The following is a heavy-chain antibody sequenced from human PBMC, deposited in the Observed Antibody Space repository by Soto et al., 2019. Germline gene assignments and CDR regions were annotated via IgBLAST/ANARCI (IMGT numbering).Heavy chain of an antibody. CDR2: ISGAGGTT. Sequence: EVQLLESGGGLVQPGGSLRLSCVASGFTFSNYAMTWVRQAPRKGLVWVSIISGAGGTTYYADSVKGRFTISRDNSKNTLYLQMNSLRADDPAVYYCAKGVGEFPYHYYGMDVWGQGTTVTVSS. CDR3: AKGVGEFPYHYYGMDV. V-gene: IGHV3-23*01. D-gene: IGHD3-10*01. J-gene: IGHJ6*02. CDR1: GFTFSNYA.